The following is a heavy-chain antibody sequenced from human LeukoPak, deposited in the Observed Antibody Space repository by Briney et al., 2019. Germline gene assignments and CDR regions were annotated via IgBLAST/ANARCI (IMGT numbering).Heavy chain of an antibody. CDR2: IGSSSSYI. Sequence: GGSLRLSCAASGFTLSAYSMNWVRQAPGKGLEWVSSIGSSSSYIYNADSVKGRFTISRDNAKNSLYLQMNSLRAEDTAVYYCAREYFNDVFDYWGQGTLVTVSS. CDR1: GFTLSAYS. CDR3: AREYFNDVFDY. D-gene: IGHD1-1*01. V-gene: IGHV3-21*01. J-gene: IGHJ4*02.